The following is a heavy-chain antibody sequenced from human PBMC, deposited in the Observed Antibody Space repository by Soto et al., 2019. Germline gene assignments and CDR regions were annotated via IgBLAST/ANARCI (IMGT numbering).Heavy chain of an antibody. J-gene: IGHJ5*02. D-gene: IGHD3-10*01. CDR1: GGSFSGYY. V-gene: IGHV4-34*01. Sequence: SETLSLTCAVYGGSFSGYYWSWIRQPPGKGLEWIGEINHSGSTNYNPSLKSRVTISVDTSKNQFSLKLSSVTAADTAVYYCARRGYGSGSYWHWFAPWGQGTLVTVSS. CDR3: ARRGYGSGSYWHWFAP. CDR2: INHSGST.